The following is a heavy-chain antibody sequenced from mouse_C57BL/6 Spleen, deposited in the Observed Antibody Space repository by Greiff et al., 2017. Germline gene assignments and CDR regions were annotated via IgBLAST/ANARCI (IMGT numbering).Heavy chain of an antibody. CDR2: INPYNGDT. D-gene: IGHD1-1*01. J-gene: IGHJ1*03. Sequence: VQLQQSGPELVKPGDSVKISCKASGYSFTGYFMNWVMQSHGKSLEWIGRINPYNGDTFYTQKFKGKATLTVDKSSSTAHMELRSLTSEDSAVYYCARGGYYGSSYWYFDVWGTGTTVTVSS. CDR1: GYSFTGYF. V-gene: IGHV1-20*01. CDR3: ARGGYYGSSYWYFDV.